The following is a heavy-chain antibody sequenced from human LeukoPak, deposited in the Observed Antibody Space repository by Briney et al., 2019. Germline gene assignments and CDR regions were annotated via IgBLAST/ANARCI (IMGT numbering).Heavy chain of an antibody. CDR2: INPNSGGT. D-gene: IGHD6-13*01. J-gene: IGHJ6*02. V-gene: IGHV1-2*02. CDR1: GYTFTDYY. Sequence: ASVKVSCKDSGYTFTDYYLHWVRQAPGQGLEWMGWINPNSGGTNYAQKFQGRVTMTTDTSISTAYMEVSRLRADDTAVYYCARVRIGQQLDKYYYSAMDGGGQGTTVTVSS. CDR3: ARVRIGQQLDKYYYSAMDG.